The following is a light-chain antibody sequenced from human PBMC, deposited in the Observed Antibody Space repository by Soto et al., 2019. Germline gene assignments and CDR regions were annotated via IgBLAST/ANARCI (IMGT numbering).Light chain of an antibody. J-gene: IGKJ1*01. Sequence: EIVLTQSPGTLSLSPGERATLSCRASQSISSSYLAWYQQKPGQAPRLLIYGASRRATGIPDRFSGRESGTDFTLTITTLEPEDSAVYFCQQYASSPYNFGQGTRWIS. CDR2: GAS. CDR1: QSISSSY. CDR3: QQYASSPYN. V-gene: IGKV3-20*01.